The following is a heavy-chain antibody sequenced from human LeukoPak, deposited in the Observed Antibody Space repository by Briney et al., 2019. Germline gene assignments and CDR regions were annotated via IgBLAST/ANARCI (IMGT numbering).Heavy chain of an antibody. J-gene: IGHJ4*02. D-gene: IGHD3-9*01. Sequence: GGSLSLSCAASGFTFSNYWMSWVRQAPGKGLEWVVDIKHDGGDKHYVDSVKGRFTIARSRAKNSLKLQMNSMRAEEKAVYYCARGGKYDIVTGYIFDYWGQRTLVTVSS. CDR3: ARGGKYDIVTGYIFDY. CDR2: IKHDGGDK. V-gene: IGHV3-7*03. CDR1: GFTFSNYW.